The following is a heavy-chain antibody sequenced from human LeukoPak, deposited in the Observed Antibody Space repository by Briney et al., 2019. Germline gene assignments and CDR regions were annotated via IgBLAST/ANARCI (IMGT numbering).Heavy chain of an antibody. Sequence: GGSLRLSCAASGFTFSSHAMNWVRQAPGKGLEWVSSIGGIGASTYYADSVKGRFTISRDNSKNTLYPQMNSLRAEDTALYYCAKAAYGDYVNWFDPWGQGILVIVSS. V-gene: IGHV3-23*01. CDR3: AKAAYGDYVNWFDP. CDR1: GFTFSSHA. CDR2: IGGIGAST. J-gene: IGHJ5*02. D-gene: IGHD4-17*01.